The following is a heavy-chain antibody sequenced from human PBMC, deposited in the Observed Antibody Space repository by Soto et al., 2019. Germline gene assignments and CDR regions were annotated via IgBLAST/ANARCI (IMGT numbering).Heavy chain of an antibody. D-gene: IGHD6-19*01. Sequence: HPGGSLRLSCAASGFTFSSYAMSWVRQAPGKGLEWVSAISGSGGSTYYADSVKGRFTISRDNSKNTLYLQMNSLRAEDTAVYYCAKAPGYSSGWLNDYWGQGTLVTVSS. CDR2: ISGSGGST. CDR3: AKAPGYSSGWLNDY. J-gene: IGHJ4*02. V-gene: IGHV3-23*01. CDR1: GFTFSSYA.